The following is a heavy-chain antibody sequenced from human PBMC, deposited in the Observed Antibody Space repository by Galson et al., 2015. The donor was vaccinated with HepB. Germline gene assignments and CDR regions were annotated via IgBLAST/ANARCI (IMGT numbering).Heavy chain of an antibody. CDR3: ARALRDLDRGIDY. CDR2: INPSGDSK. V-gene: IGHV1-46*03. J-gene: IGHJ4*02. D-gene: IGHD3-10*01. Sequence: SVKVSCKASGFSFTGPSMHWVRQAPGEGLEWMGIINPSGDSKTYTQKFQGRVTITRDTNTSKVYMELSSLRSEDTAVYFCARALRDLDRGIDYWGQGTLVTVSS. CDR1: GFSFTGPS.